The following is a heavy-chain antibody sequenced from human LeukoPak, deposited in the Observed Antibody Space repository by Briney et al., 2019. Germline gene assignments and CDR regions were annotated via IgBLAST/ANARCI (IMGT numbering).Heavy chain of an antibody. J-gene: IGHJ4*02. V-gene: IGHV3-23*01. D-gene: IGHD4-23*01. CDR1: GFTFNNHA. Sequence: DPGGSPRLSCAASGFTFNNHAMSSVRQAPGKGLAWVSAIRSGGDTTYYADSVNGRFTISRDNSKNMVYLQMNSLRADDTAVYYCAKVAWLGTVASYYFDSWGQGTQVTVSS. CDR3: AKVAWLGTVASYYFDS. CDR2: IRSGGDTT.